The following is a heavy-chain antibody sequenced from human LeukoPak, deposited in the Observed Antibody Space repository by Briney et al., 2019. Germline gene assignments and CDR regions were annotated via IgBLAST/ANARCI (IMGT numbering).Heavy chain of an antibody. J-gene: IGHJ4*02. D-gene: IGHD4-17*01. CDR2: MNPNSGNT. CDR3: ARARYGDYRFDY. Sequence: ASVKVSCKASGYTFTSYDINWVRQATGQGLEWMGRMNPNSGNTGYAQKFQGRVTMTRNTSISTAYMELSSLRSEDTGVYYCARARYGDYRFDYWGQGTLVTVSS. CDR1: GYTFTSYD. V-gene: IGHV1-8*01.